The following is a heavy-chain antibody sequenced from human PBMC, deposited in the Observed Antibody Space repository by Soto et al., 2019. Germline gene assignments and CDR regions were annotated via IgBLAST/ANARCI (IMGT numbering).Heavy chain of an antibody. CDR1: GFTFSSYG. Sequence: QVQLVESGGGVVQPGRSLRLSCAASGFTFSSYGMHWVRQAPGKGLEWVAVISYDGSDKYYADSVKGRFTISRDNSNNTLYLQMDSLRAEDTAVYYCAKWVVVATNYFQHWGQGTLVTVSS. V-gene: IGHV3-30*18. CDR3: AKWVVVATNYFQH. J-gene: IGHJ1*01. D-gene: IGHD2-15*01. CDR2: ISYDGSDK.